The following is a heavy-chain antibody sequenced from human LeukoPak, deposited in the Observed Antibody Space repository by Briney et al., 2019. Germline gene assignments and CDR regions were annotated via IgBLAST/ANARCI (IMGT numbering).Heavy chain of an antibody. CDR2: TRSKANNYAT. J-gene: IGHJ6*02. Sequence: GSLRLSCAASGFIFSGSTMHWVRQASGKGLEWVGRTRSKANNYATAYATSVKGRFTLSRDDSKNTAYLQMNSLKTEDTAVYYCIRGAASGSYYGFDVWGQGATVTVSS. CDR1: GFIFSGST. CDR3: IRGAASGSYYGFDV. V-gene: IGHV3-73*01. D-gene: IGHD1-26*01.